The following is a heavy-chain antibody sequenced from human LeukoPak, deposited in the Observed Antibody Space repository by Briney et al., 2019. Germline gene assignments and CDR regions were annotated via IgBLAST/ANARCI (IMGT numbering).Heavy chain of an antibody. J-gene: IGHJ4*02. CDR3: ARDSGDWAVDY. Sequence: ASVKVSCKASGYIFTRHYMHWVRQAPGQGLEWVGIINPSGNRTWYAQKFQGRVTMTRDTSTSTAYMELSSLRSEDTAVYYCARDSGDWAVDYWGQGTLVTVSS. CDR1: GYIFTRHY. CDR2: INPSGNRT. D-gene: IGHD2-21*02. V-gene: IGHV1-46*01.